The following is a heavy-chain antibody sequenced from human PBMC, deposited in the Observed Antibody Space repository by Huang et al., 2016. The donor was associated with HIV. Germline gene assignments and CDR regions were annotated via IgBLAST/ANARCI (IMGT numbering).Heavy chain of an antibody. CDR1: GFTSSSHG. J-gene: IGHJ4*02. V-gene: IGHV3-30*02. CDR3: VKETVQWLVTY. CDR2: IKYEGRNK. Sequence: QVQVVESGGGVVQPGGSLRLSCAASGFTSSSHGMHWVRQAQVKGLGWVAFIKYEGRNKYFADSVKGRFTMSRDNSKNTLYLQRNSLRGEDTAVYYCVKETVQWLVTYWGQGTLVTVSS. D-gene: IGHD6-19*01.